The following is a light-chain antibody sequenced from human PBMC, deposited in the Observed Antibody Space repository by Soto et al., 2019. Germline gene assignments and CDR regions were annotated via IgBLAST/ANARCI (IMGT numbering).Light chain of an antibody. CDR3: SSYTGTSALLL. CDR2: EVS. J-gene: IGLJ2*01. Sequence: QSAVTQPASVSGSPGQSITIPCTGTSSDVGGYDYVSWYQQYPGKAPRLIIYEVSNRPSGVSNRFSGSKSGNTASLTISGLRAEDEGDYFCSSYTGTSALLLFGGGTKLTVL. CDR1: SSDVGGYDY. V-gene: IGLV2-14*01.